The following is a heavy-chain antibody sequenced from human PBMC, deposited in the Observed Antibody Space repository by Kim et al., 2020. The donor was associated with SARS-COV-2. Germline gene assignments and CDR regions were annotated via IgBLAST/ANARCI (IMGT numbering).Heavy chain of an antibody. CDR3: TTVQKAAGGIYATFDY. J-gene: IGHJ4*02. D-gene: IGHD6-13*01. Sequence: GGSLRLSCAASGFIFSDAWMTWVRQVPGKGLEWVGRIKSKTDGGTTDYAAPVKGRFTISRDESKNTLYLQMNSLKTEDTAVYYCTTVQKAAGGIYATFDYWGQGTQVTVSS. CDR2: IKSKTDGGTT. V-gene: IGHV3-15*01. CDR1: GFIFSDAW.